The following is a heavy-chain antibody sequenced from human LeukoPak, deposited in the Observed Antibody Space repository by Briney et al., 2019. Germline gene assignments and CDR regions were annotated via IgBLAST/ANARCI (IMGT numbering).Heavy chain of an antibody. D-gene: IGHD2-2*01. CDR2: ISSSSSYI. J-gene: IGHJ6*02. CDR1: GFTLSRYS. CDR3: ARDVSRCSSTSCYSYYGMYV. V-gene: IGHV3-21*01. Sequence: GGSLRLSCAASGFTLSRYSMNWVRQAPGKGLGWVSCISSSSSYIYYADSVKGLFTISRDNAKNSLYLQMNSLRAEDTAVYYCARDVSRCSSTSCYSYYGMYVWGQGTTVTVSS.